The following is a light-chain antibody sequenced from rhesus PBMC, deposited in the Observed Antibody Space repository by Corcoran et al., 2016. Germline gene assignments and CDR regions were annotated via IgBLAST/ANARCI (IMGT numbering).Light chain of an antibody. CDR2: DAS. CDR3: LQDYTTPWT. J-gene: IGKJ1*01. V-gene: IGKV1-94*01. Sequence: DIQMTQSPSSLSASVGDRVTVTCRASQGINKELSWYQQKPGKAPTLLIYDASSLQTGGSSRFSGCVSVTDYTLTISTMQPEDVATSYCLQDYTTPWTFGQGTKVQIK. CDR1: QGINKE.